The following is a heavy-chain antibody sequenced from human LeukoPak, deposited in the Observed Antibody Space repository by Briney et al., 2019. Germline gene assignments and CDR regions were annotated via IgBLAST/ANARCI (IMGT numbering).Heavy chain of an antibody. D-gene: IGHD1-26*01. CDR3: ARAYSGSYSYFDH. CDR2: IYYSGST. V-gene: IGHV4-59*01. J-gene: IGHJ4*02. Sequence: SETLSLTCTVSGGSMSSYYWTWDRQPPGKGLEWIGDIYYSGSTNYNPSLKSRVTISVDTSKNQFFLILSSVTAADTAVYYCARAYSGSYSYFDHWGQGTLVTVSS. CDR1: GGSMSSYY.